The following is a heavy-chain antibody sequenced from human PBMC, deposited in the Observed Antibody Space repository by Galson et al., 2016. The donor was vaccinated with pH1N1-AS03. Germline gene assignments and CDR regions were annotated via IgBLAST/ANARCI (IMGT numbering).Heavy chain of an antibody. CDR3: ARESPLNYYLDL. Sequence: SLRLSCATSGFTFSTYWMHWARQVPGKGLVWVSCITSDGSTTFYAESVKGRFTISRDNAKNSLYLQMNSLRDEDRAVYYCARESPLNYYLDLWAVAPWSLSPQ. CDR1: GFTFSTYW. D-gene: IGHD1-7*01. J-gene: IGHJ2*01. CDR2: ITSDGSTT. V-gene: IGHV3-74*01.